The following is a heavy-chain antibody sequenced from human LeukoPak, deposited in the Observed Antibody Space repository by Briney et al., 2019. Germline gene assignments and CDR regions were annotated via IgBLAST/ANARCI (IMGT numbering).Heavy chain of an antibody. CDR2: IKSKTDGGTT. D-gene: IGHD3-10*01. CDR1: GFTFSNAW. J-gene: IGHJ6*04. Sequence: GGSLRLSCAASGFTFSNAWMSWVRHAPGKGLEWVGRIKSKTDGGTTDYAAPVKGRFTISRDDSKNTLYLQMNSLKTEDTAVYYCTTDLAMSVLLWFGGVDYYGMDVWGKGTTVTVSS. CDR3: TTDLAMSVLLWFGGVDYYGMDV. V-gene: IGHV3-15*01.